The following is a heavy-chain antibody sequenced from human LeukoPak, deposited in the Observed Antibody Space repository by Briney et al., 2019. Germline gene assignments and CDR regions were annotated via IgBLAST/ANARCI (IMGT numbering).Heavy chain of an antibody. J-gene: IGHJ5*02. CDR2: INPNSGVT. CDR1: GYTFTGYY. Sequence: ASVEVSWKASGYTFTGYYMHWVRQAPGQGLEWMGWINPNSGVTKFAQSFQGRVTITSDTSISTAYMELSRLRSDDTAMYYCARLTYYDILTGNHWGQGTLVTVSS. D-gene: IGHD3-9*01. V-gene: IGHV1-2*02. CDR3: ARLTYYDILTGNH.